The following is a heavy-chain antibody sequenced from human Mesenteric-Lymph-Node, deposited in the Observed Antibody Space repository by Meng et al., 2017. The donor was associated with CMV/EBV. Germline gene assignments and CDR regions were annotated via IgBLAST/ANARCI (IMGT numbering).Heavy chain of an antibody. V-gene: IGHV3-15*01. CDR3: TTADCSSKSCPLY. Sequence: SGFTFSSYWMLWVRQAPGKGLEWVGRIKSKIDGGTTDYAAPVKGRFTISRDDSKNTLYLQMNSLKTEDTGVYYCTTADCSSKSCPLYWGQGTLVTVSS. D-gene: IGHD2-2*01. CDR2: IKSKIDGGTT. CDR1: GFTFSSYW. J-gene: IGHJ4*02.